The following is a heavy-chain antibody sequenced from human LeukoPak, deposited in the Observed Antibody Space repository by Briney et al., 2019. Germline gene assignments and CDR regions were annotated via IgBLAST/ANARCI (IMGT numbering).Heavy chain of an antibody. CDR2: IIPIFGTA. Sequence: SVKVSCKASGGTFSSYAISWVRQAPGQGLEWMGGIIPIFGTANYAQKFQGRVTITADESTSTAYMEPSSLRSEDTAVYYCARPRGGSGSYLFWFDPWGQGTLVTVSS. D-gene: IGHD3-10*01. CDR3: ARPRGGSGSYLFWFDP. CDR1: GGTFSSYA. J-gene: IGHJ5*02. V-gene: IGHV1-69*13.